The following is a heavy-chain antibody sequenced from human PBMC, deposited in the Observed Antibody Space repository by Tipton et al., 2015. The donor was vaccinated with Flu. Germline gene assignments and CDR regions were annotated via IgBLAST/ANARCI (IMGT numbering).Heavy chain of an antibody. V-gene: IGHV4-59*08. CDR3: ARHSSSLGRPVDC. CDR2: IYFSGST. D-gene: IGHD6-6*01. CDR1: GGSISNYY. J-gene: IGHJ4*02. Sequence: TLSLTCTASGGSISNYYWNWIRQPPGKGLEWIGYIYFSGSTNFNPSLKSRVTISVDTSKNQFSLKLNSVTAADTAVYYCARHSSSLGRPVDCWGQGTLVTVSS.